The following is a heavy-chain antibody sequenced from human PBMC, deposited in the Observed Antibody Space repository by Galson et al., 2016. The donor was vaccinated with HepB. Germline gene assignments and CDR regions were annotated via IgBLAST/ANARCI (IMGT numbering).Heavy chain of an antibody. V-gene: IGHV4-4*02. Sequence: SETLSLTCAVSGGSISSDSWWGWVRQPPGKGLEWIGEIYHSGSTNYKPSLRSRVTMSMDRSKNQFSLKLTSVTAADTAGYYCARRPPHCSSTSCSFDFWGQGTLVTVSS. J-gene: IGHJ4*02. CDR3: ARRPPHCSSTSCSFDF. CDR1: GGSISSDSW. D-gene: IGHD2-2*01. CDR2: IYHSGST.